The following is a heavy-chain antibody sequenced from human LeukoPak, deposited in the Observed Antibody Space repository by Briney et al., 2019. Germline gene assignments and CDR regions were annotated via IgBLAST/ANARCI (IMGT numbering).Heavy chain of an antibody. D-gene: IGHD6-19*01. Sequence: GGSLRLSCAASGFTFRNYWMSWVRQAPGTGLEWVANIKQDGSDRNYVTSVRGRFTISRDNAESSLFLQMNSLRVEDTAVYYCVRNLAVAGTCFDSWGQGTLVTVSS. CDR3: VRNLAVAGTCFDS. CDR2: IKQDGSDR. CDR1: GFTFRNYW. J-gene: IGHJ4*02. V-gene: IGHV3-7*03.